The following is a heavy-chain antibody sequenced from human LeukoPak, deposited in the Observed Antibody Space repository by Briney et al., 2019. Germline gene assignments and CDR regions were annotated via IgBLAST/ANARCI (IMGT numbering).Heavy chain of an antibody. D-gene: IGHD6-13*01. CDR3: ARDAGIAAAGTDSEFDY. Sequence: GGSLRLSCAASGFTFSDYYMSWVRQAPGKGLEWVANIKQDGSEKYYVDSVKGRFTISRDNAKNSLYLQMNSLRAEDTAVYYCARDAGIAAAGTDSEFDYWGQGTLVTVSS. CDR1: GFTFSDYY. J-gene: IGHJ4*02. CDR2: IKQDGSEK. V-gene: IGHV3-7*01.